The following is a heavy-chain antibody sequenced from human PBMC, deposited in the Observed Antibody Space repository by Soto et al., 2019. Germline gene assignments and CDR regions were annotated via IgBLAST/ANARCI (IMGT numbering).Heavy chain of an antibody. D-gene: IGHD3-16*01. J-gene: IGHJ6*02. CDR3: AMVDVYVTPSPQDV. V-gene: IGHV1-18*01. CDR1: GYSFTRYG. Sequence: QVQLVQSGAEVKNPGASVKASCKASGYSFTRYGIGWARQAPGQGLEWMGWINAYNGNTNYAQNLQGRLTLTTDTPTTTAYMEWRSLRSNDTAIYYCAMVDVYVTPSPQDVWGQGTTVTVSS. CDR2: INAYNGNT.